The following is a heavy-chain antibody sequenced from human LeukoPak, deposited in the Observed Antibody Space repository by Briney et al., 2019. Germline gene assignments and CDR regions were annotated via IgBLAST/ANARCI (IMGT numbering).Heavy chain of an antibody. CDR2: ISWNSGTI. CDR1: GFRFDDYA. J-gene: IGHJ4*02. CDR3: AKEQYSSSPFDY. D-gene: IGHD6-6*01. Sequence: PGGSLRLSCAASGFRFDDYAMHWVRQAPGKGLEWVSSISWNSGTIGYADSVRGRFTISRDNAKNSLYLQMNGLRPEDTAFYYCAKEQYSSSPFDYWGQGTLVTVSS. V-gene: IGHV3-9*01.